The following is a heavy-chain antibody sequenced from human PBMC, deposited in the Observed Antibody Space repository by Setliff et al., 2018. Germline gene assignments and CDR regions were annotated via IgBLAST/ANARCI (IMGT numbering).Heavy chain of an antibody. CDR2: IGHTGSI. Sequence: ETLSLTCTVSGYSISSGYIWGWIRQPPGKGLEWVGNIGHTGSINYNPSLKSRLTISRDTSKNQVSLKVSSVTAADTAVYYCARDGNNWNDLDYWGHGTLVTVSS. CDR3: ARDGNNWNDLDY. J-gene: IGHJ4*01. CDR1: GYSISSGYI. D-gene: IGHD1-20*01. V-gene: IGHV4-38-2*02.